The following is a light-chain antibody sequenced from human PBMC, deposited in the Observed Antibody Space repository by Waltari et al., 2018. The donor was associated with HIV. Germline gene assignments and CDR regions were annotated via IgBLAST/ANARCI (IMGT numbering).Light chain of an antibody. CDR1: QSLLHNNGNNY. J-gene: IGKJ3*01. CDR2: LAS. Sequence: DIVLTQSPLSLPVAPGESASISCRASQSLLHNNGNNYLDWYVQKPGQSPQLLIYLASHRTSGVPERFSGSGSCTNFTMKITRVEAEDVGTYYCLQSLHTPRFSFGPGTKVDI. V-gene: IGKV2-28*01. CDR3: LQSLHTPRFS.